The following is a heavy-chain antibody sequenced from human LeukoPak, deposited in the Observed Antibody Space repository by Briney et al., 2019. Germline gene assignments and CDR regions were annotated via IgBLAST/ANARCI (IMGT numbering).Heavy chain of an antibody. CDR3: ARDNSVEDTAWWFDP. V-gene: IGHV1-46*01. Sequence: EAPVKVSCKASGYTFTSYYMHWVRQAPGQGLEWMGIINPSGGSTSYAQKFQGRVTMTRDMSTSTDYMELSSLRSEDTAVYYCARDNSVEDTAWWFDPWGQGTLVTVSP. J-gene: IGHJ5*02. CDR2: INPSGGST. D-gene: IGHD4-23*01. CDR1: GYTFTSYY.